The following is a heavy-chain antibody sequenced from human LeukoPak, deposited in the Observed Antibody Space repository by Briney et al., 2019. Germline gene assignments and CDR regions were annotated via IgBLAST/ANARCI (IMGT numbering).Heavy chain of an antibody. Sequence: TETLSLTCTVSGGSISSYYWSWLRQPAGKGLECLGVIYTTGSTNYNPSLKSRVTVSRDTSKNQFSLKLTSVTAADTAVYYCARGGHFFDVWGKGTTVTVSS. CDR1: GGSISSYY. CDR3: ARGGHFFDV. D-gene: IGHD3-16*01. CDR2: IYTTGST. J-gene: IGHJ6*03. V-gene: IGHV4-4*07.